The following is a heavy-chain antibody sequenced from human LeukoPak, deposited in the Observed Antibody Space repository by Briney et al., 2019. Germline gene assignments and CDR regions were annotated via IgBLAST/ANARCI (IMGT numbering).Heavy chain of an antibody. CDR3: TTAAVDFWSGYQNRAYYFDY. V-gene: IGHV3-15*07. Sequence: GGSLRLSCAASGVTFSNAWMNWVRQAPGKGLEWVGRIKSKTDGGTTDYAAPVKGRFTISRDDSKNTLYLQMNSLKTEDTAVYYCTTAAVDFWSGYQNRAYYFDYWGQGTLVTVSS. D-gene: IGHD3-3*01. J-gene: IGHJ4*02. CDR2: IKSKTDGGTT. CDR1: GVTFSNAW.